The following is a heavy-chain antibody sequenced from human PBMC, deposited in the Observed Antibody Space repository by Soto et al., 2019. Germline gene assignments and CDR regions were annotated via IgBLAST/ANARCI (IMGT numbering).Heavy chain of an antibody. CDR3: AREGVAPYYYYGMDV. CDR1: GYTFTRSG. V-gene: IGHV1-18*01. Sequence: ASVKVSCKASGYTFTRSGISWVRQAPGQGLEWMGWISTYNGDTNYAQTFQGRVTMTTDTSTSTVRMEVRSLRSDDTAFYYCAREGVAPYYYYGMDVWGQGTPVTVSS. D-gene: IGHD5-12*01. CDR2: ISTYNGDT. J-gene: IGHJ6*02.